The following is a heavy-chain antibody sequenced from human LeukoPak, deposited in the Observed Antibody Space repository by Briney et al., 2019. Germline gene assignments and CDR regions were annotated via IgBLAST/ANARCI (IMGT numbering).Heavy chain of an antibody. D-gene: IGHD3-3*01. J-gene: IGHJ5*02. Sequence: SVKVSCKASGGTFSSYAISWVRQAPGQGLEWMGRIIPILGIANYAQKFQGRVTITADKSTSTAYMELSSLRSEDTAVYYCARDWSEGDWFDPWGQGTLVTVSS. CDR2: IIPILGIA. CDR1: GGTFSSYA. CDR3: ARDWSEGDWFDP. V-gene: IGHV1-69*04.